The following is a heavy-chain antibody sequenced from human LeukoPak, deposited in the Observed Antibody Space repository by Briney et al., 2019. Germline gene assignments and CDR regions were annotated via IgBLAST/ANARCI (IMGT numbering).Heavy chain of an antibody. V-gene: IGHV3-11*01. CDR3: AGDGGHYDSSGHYFPSFDY. J-gene: IGHJ4*02. D-gene: IGHD3-22*01. CDR2: ISSSGSTI. CDR1: GFTFSDYY. Sequence: GGSLRLSCAASGFTFSDYYMSWIRQAPGKGLEWVSYISSSGSTIYYADSVKGRFTISRDNAKNSLYLQMNSLRAEDTAVYYCAGDGGHYDSSGHYFPSFDYWGQGTLVTVSS.